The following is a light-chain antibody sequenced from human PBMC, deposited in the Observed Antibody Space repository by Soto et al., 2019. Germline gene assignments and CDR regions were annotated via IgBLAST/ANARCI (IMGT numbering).Light chain of an antibody. J-gene: IGLJ1*01. Sequence: QSVLTQPASVSGSPGQSITISCTGTSRDFGGYSYVSWYQQHPGKAPKLMIYDVSNRPSGVSNRFSGSKSGNTASLTISGLQAEDEADYYCSSYTSSSTLDVFGTGTKVTVL. CDR3: SSYTSSSTLDV. CDR1: SRDFGGYSY. V-gene: IGLV2-14*01. CDR2: DVS.